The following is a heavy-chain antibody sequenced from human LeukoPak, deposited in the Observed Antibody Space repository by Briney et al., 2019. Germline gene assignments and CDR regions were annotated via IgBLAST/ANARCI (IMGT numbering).Heavy chain of an antibody. CDR2: INPNSGGT. V-gene: IGHV1-2*02. D-gene: IGHD6-19*01. CDR3: ARAGGIAVAGTVGY. CDR1: GYTFTGYY. Sequence: ASVKVSCKASGYTFTGYYMHWVRQAPGQELEWMGWINPNSGGTNYAQKFQGRVTMTRDTSISTAYMELSRLRSDDTAVYYCARAGGIAVAGTVGYWGQGTLVTVSS. J-gene: IGHJ4*02.